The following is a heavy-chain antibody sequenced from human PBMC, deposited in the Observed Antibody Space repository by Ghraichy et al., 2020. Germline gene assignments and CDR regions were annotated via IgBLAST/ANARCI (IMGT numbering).Heavy chain of an antibody. J-gene: IGHJ5*02. CDR1: GFIFSGYT. CDR3: AKDSYYGSGHPFDP. Sequence: ESLRLSCAGSGFIFSGYTMSWVRQAPGKGPEWVSSIRDSGAYTYYAYFVKGLFTVSRDNSKNTLYLQMNSLRAEDTAVYYCAKDSYYGSGHPFDPWGQGTLVTVSS. D-gene: IGHD3-10*01. V-gene: IGHV3-23*01. CDR2: IRDSGAYT.